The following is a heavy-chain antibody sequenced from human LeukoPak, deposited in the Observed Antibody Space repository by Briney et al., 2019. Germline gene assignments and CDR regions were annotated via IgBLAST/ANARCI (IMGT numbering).Heavy chain of an antibody. CDR2: IYPGDSDT. CDR1: GYTFTSHW. D-gene: IGHD3-3*01. V-gene: IGHV5-51*01. Sequence: EESLKISCKGSGYTFTSHWIGWVRQTPGKGLEWMGIIYPGDSDTRYSPSFQGQVTISADKSISTAYLQWSSLKASDTAMYYCARHNDFFDYWGQGALVTVSS. J-gene: IGHJ4*02. CDR3: ARHNDFFDY.